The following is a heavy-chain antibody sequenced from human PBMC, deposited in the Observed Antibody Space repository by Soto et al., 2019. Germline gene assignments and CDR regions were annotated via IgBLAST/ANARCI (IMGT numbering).Heavy chain of an antibody. J-gene: IGHJ5*02. D-gene: IGHD3-22*01. CDR1: GYTFTSYT. Sequence: ASVKVSCKASGYTFTSYTIHWVRQAPGQRLEWMGWINAGDGNTKYSQKFQGRVTITSDTSASIAYMELSSLTSEDTAVYYCARNFYDSVGYLPWGQGTLVTVSS. CDR3: ARNFYDSVGYLP. V-gene: IGHV1-3*01. CDR2: INAGDGNT.